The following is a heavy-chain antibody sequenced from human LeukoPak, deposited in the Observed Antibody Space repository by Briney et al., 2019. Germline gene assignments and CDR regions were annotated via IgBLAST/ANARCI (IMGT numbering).Heavy chain of an antibody. Sequence: SQTLSLTCTVSGGSISSGDYYWSWIRQPPGKGLEWIGYIYYSGSTYYNPSLKSRVTISADTSKNQFSLKLSSVTAADTAVYYCARVPRYCSSTSCYLVWFDPWGQGTLVTVSS. J-gene: IGHJ5*02. CDR2: IYYSGST. D-gene: IGHD2-2*01. V-gene: IGHV4-30-4*08. CDR1: GGSISSGDYY. CDR3: ARVPRYCSSTSCYLVWFDP.